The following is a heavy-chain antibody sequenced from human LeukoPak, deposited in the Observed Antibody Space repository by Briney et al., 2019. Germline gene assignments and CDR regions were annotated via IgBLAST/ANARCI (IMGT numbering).Heavy chain of an antibody. J-gene: IGHJ4*02. V-gene: IGHV1-69*05. D-gene: IGHD2-15*01. CDR1: GYTLTELS. CDR2: IIPIFGTA. CDR3: ARGSLSYSYYFDY. Sequence: GASVKVSCKVSGYTLTELSMHWVRQAPGQGLEWMGGIIPIFGTANYAQKFQGRVTITTDESTSTAYMELSSLRSEDTAVYYCARGSLSYSYYFDYWGQGTLVTVSS.